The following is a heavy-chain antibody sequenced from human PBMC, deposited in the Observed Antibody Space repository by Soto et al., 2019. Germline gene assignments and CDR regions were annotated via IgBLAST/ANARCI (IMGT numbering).Heavy chain of an antibody. V-gene: IGHV1-69*13. CDR1: GGTFSSYA. CDR2: IIPIFGTA. Sequence: SVKVSCKASGGTFSSYAISWVRQAPGQGLEWMGGIIPIFGTANYAQKFQGRVTITADESTSTAYMELSSLRSEDTAVYYCARAYSSSSAYYYYGMDVWGQGTTVTVSS. J-gene: IGHJ6*02. CDR3: ARAYSSSSAYYYYGMDV. D-gene: IGHD6-6*01.